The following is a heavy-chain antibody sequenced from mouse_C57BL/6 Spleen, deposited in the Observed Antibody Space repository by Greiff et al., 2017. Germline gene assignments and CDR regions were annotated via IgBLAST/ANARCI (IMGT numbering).Heavy chain of an antibody. CDR3: ARDNWDDAMDY. V-gene: IGHV3-5*01. Sequence: EVQLQQSGPGLVKPSQTVFLTCTVTGITITTGNYRWSWIRQFPGNKLEWIGYIYYSGTITYNPSLTSRTTITRDTPKNQFFLEMNSLTAEDTATYYCARDNWDDAMDYWGQGTSVTVSS. CDR1: GITITTGNYR. CDR2: IYYSGTI. D-gene: IGHD4-1*01. J-gene: IGHJ4*01.